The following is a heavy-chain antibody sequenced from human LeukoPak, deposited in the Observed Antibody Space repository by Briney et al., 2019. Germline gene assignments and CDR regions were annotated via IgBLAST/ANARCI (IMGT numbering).Heavy chain of an antibody. Sequence: GGSLRLSCAASGFTFSSYEMNWVRQAPGKGLEWVSYISSSGSTIYYADSVKGRLTISRDNSKNTLYLQMNSLRAGDTAVYYCARVVDHDYGDYYLDYWGQGTLVTVSS. V-gene: IGHV3-48*03. CDR1: GFTFSSYE. CDR2: ISSSGSTI. D-gene: IGHD4-17*01. CDR3: ARVVDHDYGDYYLDY. J-gene: IGHJ4*02.